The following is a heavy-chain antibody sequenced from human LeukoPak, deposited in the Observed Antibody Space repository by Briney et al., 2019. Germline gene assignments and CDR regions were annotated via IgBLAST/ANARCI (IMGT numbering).Heavy chain of an antibody. CDR1: GFTFSSYA. D-gene: IGHD3-22*01. CDR2: ISGSGGST. Sequence: PGGSLRLSCSAPGFTFSSYAMSWVHQAPGKGLEWVSAISGSGGSTYYADSVKGRFTISRDSSKNTLYLQMNSLRAEDTAVYYCAKDSARHDSSGYYWASDYWGQGTLVTVSS. CDR3: AKDSARHDSSGYYWASDY. J-gene: IGHJ4*02. V-gene: IGHV3-23*01.